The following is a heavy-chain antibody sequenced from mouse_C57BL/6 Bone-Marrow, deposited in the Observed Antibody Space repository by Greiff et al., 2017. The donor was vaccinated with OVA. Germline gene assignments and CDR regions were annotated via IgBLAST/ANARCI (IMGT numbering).Heavy chain of an antibody. D-gene: IGHD3-2*02. CDR3: EPQTAQAYFAY. Sequence: VQLQQPGAELVKPGASVQLSCKASGYTFTSYWMHWVKQRPGQGLEWIGMIYPNSGSTNYNEKFKSKATLTVDKSSSTAYMQLSSLTSEDAADYYYEPQTAQAYFAYWGQGTLVTVSA. J-gene: IGHJ3*01. CDR2: IYPNSGST. CDR1: GYTFTSYW. V-gene: IGHV1-64*01.